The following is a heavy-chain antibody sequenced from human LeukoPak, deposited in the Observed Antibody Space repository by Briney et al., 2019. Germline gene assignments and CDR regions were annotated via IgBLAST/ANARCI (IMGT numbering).Heavy chain of an antibody. D-gene: IGHD6-13*01. J-gene: IGHJ6*02. CDR2: IWYDGSNK. V-gene: IGHV3-33*01. CDR1: GFTFSSYG. CDR3: ARERQAYSLYGMDV. Sequence: GGSLRLSCAASGFTFSSYGMHWVCQAPGKGLEWVAVIWYDGSNKYYADSVKGRLTISRDNSKNTLYLQMNSLRAEDTAVYYCARERQAYSLYGMDVWGQGTTVTVSS.